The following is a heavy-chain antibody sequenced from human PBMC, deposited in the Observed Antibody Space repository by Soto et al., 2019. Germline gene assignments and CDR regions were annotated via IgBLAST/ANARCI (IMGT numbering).Heavy chain of an antibody. V-gene: IGHV3-23*01. CDR2: ISGSGDST. CDR3: AKDQVLIGPWG. D-gene: IGHD7-27*01. CDR1: GFTFSSYT. Sequence: EVQLLESGGGLIQPGGSLRLSCAASGFTFSSYTMSWVRQSPGKGLEWVSTISGSGDSTYYADSVKGRFTISRDNSKSTLFLQMNSLRADDTAVYYCAKDQVLIGPWGRGQGTLVTVSS. J-gene: IGHJ4*02.